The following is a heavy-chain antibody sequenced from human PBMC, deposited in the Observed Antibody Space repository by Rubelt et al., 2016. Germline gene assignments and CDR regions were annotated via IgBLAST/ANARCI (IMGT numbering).Heavy chain of an antibody. D-gene: IGHD5-18*01. CDR2: MSGSGGST. CDR3: AITGGVGGYSYGYPLY. Sequence: EVQLVESGGGLVQPGGSLRLACAASGFTINTYAMSWVRQAPGKGLEWVSAMSGSGGSTYYADSVKGRFSISRDMSKNTVYPQMNTLRAEDTAVYYCAITGGVGGYSYGYPLYWGQGTLVTVSS. J-gene: IGHJ4*02. CDR1: GFTINTYA. V-gene: IGHV3-23*04.